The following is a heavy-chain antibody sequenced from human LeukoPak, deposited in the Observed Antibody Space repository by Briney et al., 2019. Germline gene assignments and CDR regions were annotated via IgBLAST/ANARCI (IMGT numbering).Heavy chain of an antibody. D-gene: IGHD1-7*01. CDR3: AKDVTGTGAFDI. V-gene: IGHV3-9*01. J-gene: IGHJ3*02. CDR1: GFTFDDYA. Sequence: GGSLRLSCAASGFTFDDYAMHWVRQGPGKGLEWVSGITWNSGTIGYADSVTGRFTISRDNAKNSLYLQMNSLRAEHTALYYCAKDVTGTGAFDIWGQGTMVTVSS. CDR2: ITWNSGTI.